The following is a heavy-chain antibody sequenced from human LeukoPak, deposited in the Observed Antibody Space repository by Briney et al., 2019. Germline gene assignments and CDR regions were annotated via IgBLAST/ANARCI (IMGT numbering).Heavy chain of an antibody. CDR2: ISAYNGNT. D-gene: IGHD6-6*01. J-gene: IGHJ4*02. CDR1: GYTFTSYD. V-gene: IGHV1-18*01. CDR3: ARSRRDSSSSIYGY. Sequence: GASVKVSCKASGYTFTSYDINWVRQAPGQGLEWMGWISAYNGNTNYAQKLQGRVTMTTDTSTSTAYMELRSLRSDDTAVYYCARSRRDSSSSIYGYWGQGTLVTVSS.